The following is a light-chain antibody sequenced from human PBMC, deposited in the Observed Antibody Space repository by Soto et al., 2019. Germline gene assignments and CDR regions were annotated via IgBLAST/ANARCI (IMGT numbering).Light chain of an antibody. V-gene: IGKV3-11*01. CDR1: QSVSSN. J-gene: IGKJ5*01. CDR3: QQRSNWPPEIT. Sequence: EIVMTQSPATLSVSPGERASLSCRAIQSVSSNLAWYQQKPGQAPRLLIYDASNRATGIPARFSGSGSGTDFTLTISSLEPEDFAVYYCQQRSNWPPEITFGQGTRLEIK. CDR2: DAS.